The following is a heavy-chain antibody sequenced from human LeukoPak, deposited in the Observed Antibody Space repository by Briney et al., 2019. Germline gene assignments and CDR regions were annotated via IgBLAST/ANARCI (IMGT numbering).Heavy chain of an antibody. CDR2: ISGSGGRT. Sequence: GRSLRLSCAASGLTFSNYAMSWVSHARGKALEWVSAISGSGGRTHYADSVKGRFTISGDSSKNTLYLQMNSLRAEDTAVYYCAKDQTFANRYYDSGGYYYYFDYWGQGTLVTVSS. D-gene: IGHD3-22*01. V-gene: IGHV3-23*01. J-gene: IGHJ4*02. CDR3: AKDQTFANRYYDSGGYYYYFDY. CDR1: GLTFSNYA.